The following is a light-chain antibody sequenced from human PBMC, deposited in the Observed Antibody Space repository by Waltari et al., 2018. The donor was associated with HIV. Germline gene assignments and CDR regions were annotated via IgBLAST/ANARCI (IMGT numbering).Light chain of an antibody. CDR2: DNY. V-gene: IGLV1-51*01. CDR3: GTWDSTLSAYV. CDR1: SSNIGHNY. J-gene: IGLJ1*01. Sequence: QSVLTQPPSVSAAPRQKVTISCPGTSSNIGHNYVSWYQQLPGAAPNPLIYDNYKRPSGIPDRFTGSKSGTSATLAITGLQTGDEADFYCGTWDSTLSAYVFGTGTKVTVL.